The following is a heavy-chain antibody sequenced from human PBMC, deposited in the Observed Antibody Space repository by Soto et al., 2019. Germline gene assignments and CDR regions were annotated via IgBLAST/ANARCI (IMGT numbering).Heavy chain of an antibody. J-gene: IGHJ5*02. CDR3: ARDTIPNAYCFIKFRYRLPWFDP. CDR2: ISYDGSNK. D-gene: IGHD3-9*01. Sequence: GGSLRLSCAASGFTFSSYAMHWVRQAPGKGLEWVAVISYDGSNKYYADSVKGRFTISRDNSKNTLCLQMNSLRAEDTAVYYCARDTIPNAYCFIKFRYRLPWFDPWGQAALVTVS. V-gene: IGHV3-30-3*01. CDR1: GFTFSSYA.